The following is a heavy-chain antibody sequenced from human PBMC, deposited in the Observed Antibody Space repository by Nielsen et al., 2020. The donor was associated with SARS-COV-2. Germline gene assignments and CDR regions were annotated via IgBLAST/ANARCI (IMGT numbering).Heavy chain of an antibody. CDR3: ARENPVFRCSGLSL. D-gene: IGHD2-15*01. J-gene: IGHJ4*02. V-gene: IGHV4-31*03. Sequence: SETLSLTCTVSGGSISSGGYYWSWIRQHPGKGLEWIGYIYYSGSTYYNPSLKSRVTISVDTSKNQFSLKLSSVTAADTAVYYCARENPVFRCSGLSLWGQGTLVTVSS. CDR2: IYYSGST. CDR1: GGSISSGGYY.